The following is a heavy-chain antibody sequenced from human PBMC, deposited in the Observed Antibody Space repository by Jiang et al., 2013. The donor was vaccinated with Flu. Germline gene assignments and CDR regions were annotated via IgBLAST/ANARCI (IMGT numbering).Heavy chain of an antibody. V-gene: IGHV3-23*01. CDR1: GFTFSSYA. CDR2: TSGNGDSR. D-gene: IGHD3-22*01. Sequence: RLSCAASGFTFSSYAMSWVRQAPGKGLEWVSSTSGNGDSRHYADSVKGRFTISRDNSKNTLFLQMNSLRAEDTAVYYCAKLVDYFGSSGNFDSWGQGTLVTVSS. J-gene: IGHJ4*02. CDR3: AKLVDYFGSSGNFDS.